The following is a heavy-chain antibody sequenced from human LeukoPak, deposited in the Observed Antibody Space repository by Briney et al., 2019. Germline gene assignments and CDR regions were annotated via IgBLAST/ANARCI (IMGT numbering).Heavy chain of an antibody. CDR2: INHSGYT. D-gene: IGHD4-17*01. Sequence: SETLSLTCAVSGVSFNDYYWSWVRQTPGKGLEWIGEINHSGYTNDSPSLKSRVTISIDTSRKQFSLNLRSVTVADTGIYYCTRMTTGHDYWGQGTLVSVSS. V-gene: IGHV4-34*01. J-gene: IGHJ4*02. CDR1: GVSFNDYY. CDR3: TRMTTGHDY.